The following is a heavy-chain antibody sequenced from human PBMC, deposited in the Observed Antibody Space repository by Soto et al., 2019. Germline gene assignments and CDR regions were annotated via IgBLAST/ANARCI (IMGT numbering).Heavy chain of an antibody. CDR3: AKDREFYYYDSSGYGPCDY. CDR1: GFTFSRYA. V-gene: IGHV3-23*01. Sequence: GGSLRLSCAASGFTFSRYAMSWVRQAPGKGLEWVSALSGSGGSTYYADSVKGRFTISRDNSKNTLYPQMNSLRAEDTAVYYCAKDREFYYYDSSGYGPCDYWGQGTLVTVSS. J-gene: IGHJ4*02. CDR2: LSGSGGST. D-gene: IGHD3-22*01.